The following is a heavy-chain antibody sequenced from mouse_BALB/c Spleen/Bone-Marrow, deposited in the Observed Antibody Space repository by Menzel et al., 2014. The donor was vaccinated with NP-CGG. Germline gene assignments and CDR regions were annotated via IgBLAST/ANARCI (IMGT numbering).Heavy chain of an antibody. Sequence: EVKLVESGGGLVQPGGSLRLSCATSGFTFTDYYMSWVRQPPGKALEWLGFIRNKANGYTTEYSASVKGRLTISRDNSQSILYLQMNTLGAEDSATYYCARDDYRYDGWYFDVWGAGTTVTVSS. CDR3: ARDDYRYDGWYFDV. CDR1: GFTFTDYY. CDR2: IRNKANGYTT. J-gene: IGHJ1*01. V-gene: IGHV7-3*02. D-gene: IGHD2-14*01.